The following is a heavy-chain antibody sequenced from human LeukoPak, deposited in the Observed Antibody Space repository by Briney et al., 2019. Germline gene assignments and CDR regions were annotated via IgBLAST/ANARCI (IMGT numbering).Heavy chain of an antibody. V-gene: IGHV3-48*03. D-gene: IGHD3-3*01. CDR3: ARKRLADLGDDASFGVTPFDS. Sequence: PGRSLRLSCVASGFTFETYHMNWVRQAPGKGLEWLSGIASGGGVIYYADSVKGRFTISRDGATNSVFLQMSGLTVADTAVYYCARKRLADLGDDASFGVTPFDSWGQGTLVIVSS. CDR1: GFTFETYH. J-gene: IGHJ4*02. CDR2: IASGGGVI.